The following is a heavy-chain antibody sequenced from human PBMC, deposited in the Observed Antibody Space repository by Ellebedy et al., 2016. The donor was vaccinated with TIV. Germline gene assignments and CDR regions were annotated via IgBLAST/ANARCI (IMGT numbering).Heavy chain of an antibody. CDR2: IYYDGSA. CDR1: GGFISRSSYN. V-gene: IGHV4-39*01. Sequence: PSETLSLTCTVTGGFISRSSYNWGWIRQPPGKGLEWIGSIYYDGSAYYNPSLKSRLSISVDTSSNQFSLKLTSVTAADTAVYYCARHGLGSVYGRYGLDVWGRGTTVTVSS. D-gene: IGHD3-16*01. CDR3: ARHGLGSVYGRYGLDV. J-gene: IGHJ6*02.